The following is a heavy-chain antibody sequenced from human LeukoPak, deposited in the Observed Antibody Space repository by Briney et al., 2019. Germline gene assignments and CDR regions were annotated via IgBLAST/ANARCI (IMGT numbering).Heavy chain of an antibody. Sequence: GGSLRLSCAASGFTFSSYSMNWVRQAPGKGLEWVSSISSSSSYIYYADSVKGRFTISRDNAKNSLYLQMNSLRAEDTAVYYCARTGVNTIFGVVIRRYFDYWGQGTLVTVSS. CDR3: ARTGVNTIFGVVIRRYFDY. CDR1: GFTFSSYS. J-gene: IGHJ4*02. CDR2: ISSSSSYI. V-gene: IGHV3-21*01. D-gene: IGHD3-3*01.